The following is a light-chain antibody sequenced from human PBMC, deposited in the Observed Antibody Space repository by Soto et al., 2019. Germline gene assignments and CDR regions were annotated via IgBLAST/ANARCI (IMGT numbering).Light chain of an antibody. CDR3: QQYNSYWT. Sequence: DIQMTQSPSTLSASVGDRVTITCRASLSSWLAWYQQKPGKAPKLLIYKASSLESGVPSRFSGSGSGTEFTLTISSLQPDDFATYYCQQYNSYWTFGQGTKVEIK. CDR2: KAS. CDR1: LSSW. V-gene: IGKV1-5*03. J-gene: IGKJ1*01.